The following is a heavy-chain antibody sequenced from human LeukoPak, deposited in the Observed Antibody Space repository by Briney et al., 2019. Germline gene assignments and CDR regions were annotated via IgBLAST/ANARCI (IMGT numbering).Heavy chain of an antibody. J-gene: IGHJ4*02. CDR1: GGSISSYY. CDR3: ARATTYYDFWSGYSLYLDY. Sequence: SETLSLTCTVSGGSISSYYWSWIRQPPGKGLEWIGYIYYSGSTNYNPSLKSRVTISVDTSKNQFSLKLSSVTAADTAVYYCARATTYYDFWSGYSLYLDYWGQGTLVTVSS. D-gene: IGHD3-3*01. V-gene: IGHV4-59*01. CDR2: IYYSGST.